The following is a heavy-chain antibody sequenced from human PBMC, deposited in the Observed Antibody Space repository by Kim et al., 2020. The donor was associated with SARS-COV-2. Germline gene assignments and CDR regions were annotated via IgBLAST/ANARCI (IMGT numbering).Heavy chain of an antibody. CDR3: ARIKKITMVRGVITGFDY. CDR1: GYSFTSYW. CDR2: IYPGDSDT. V-gene: IGHV5-51*01. J-gene: IGHJ4*02. D-gene: IGHD3-10*01. Sequence: GESLKISCKGSGYSFTSYWIGWVRQMPGKGLEWMGIIYPGDSDTRYSPSFQGQVTISADKSISTAYLQWSSLKASDTAMYYCARIKKITMVRGVITGFDYWGQGTLVTVSS.